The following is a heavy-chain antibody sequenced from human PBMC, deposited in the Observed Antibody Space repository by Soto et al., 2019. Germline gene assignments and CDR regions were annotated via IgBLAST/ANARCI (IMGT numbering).Heavy chain of an antibody. J-gene: IGHJ6*03. CDR2: INAGNGNT. Sequence: GASVKVSCKASGYTFTSYAMHWVRQAPGQRLEWMGWINAGNGNTKYSQKFQGRVTMTRNTSTSTAYMELSSLRSEDTAVYYCAIQRKYYYYYYMDVWGKGTTVTVSS. CDR1: GYTFTSYA. CDR3: AIQRKYYYYYYMDV. V-gene: IGHV1-3*01.